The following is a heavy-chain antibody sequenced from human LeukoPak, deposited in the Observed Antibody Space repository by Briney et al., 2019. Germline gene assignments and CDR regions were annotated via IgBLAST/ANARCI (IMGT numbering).Heavy chain of an antibody. Sequence: GRSLRLSCAASGFTFSSYAMHWVRQAPGKGLEWVAVISHDGSNKYYADSVKGRFTISRDNSKNTLYLQMNSLRAEDTAVYYCAREGLENYYYYMDVWGKGTTVTVSS. CDR3: AREGLENYYYYMDV. CDR2: ISHDGSNK. J-gene: IGHJ6*03. V-gene: IGHV3-30*04. D-gene: IGHD1-1*01. CDR1: GFTFSSYA.